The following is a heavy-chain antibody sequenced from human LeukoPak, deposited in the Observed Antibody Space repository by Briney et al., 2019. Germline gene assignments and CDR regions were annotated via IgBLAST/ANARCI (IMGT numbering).Heavy chain of an antibody. D-gene: IGHD3-22*01. V-gene: IGHV1-18*01. J-gene: IGHJ4*02. CDR3: ANSKNYYDTSGLDY. CDR2: ISAYNGNT. CDR1: GYTFTSYG. Sequence: ASVKVSCKASGYTFTSYGISWVRQAPGQGLGWMGWISAYNGNTNYAQKFQGRVTMTTDTSTSTAYMDPRSLTSDDTAVYYCANSKNYYDTSGLDYWGQGTLVTVSS.